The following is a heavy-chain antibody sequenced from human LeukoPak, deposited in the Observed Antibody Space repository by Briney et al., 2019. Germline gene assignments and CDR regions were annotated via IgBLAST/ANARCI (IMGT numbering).Heavy chain of an antibody. CDR1: GFTFSSYS. CDR3: ARAYCSGGSCYLYSFLGIALDI. Sequence: GGSLRLSCAASGFTFSSYSMNWVRQAPGKGLEWVSSISSSSSYIYYADSVKGRFTISRDNAKNSLYLQMNSLRAEDTAVYYCARAYCSGGSCYLYSFLGIALDIWGQGTMVTVSS. J-gene: IGHJ3*02. D-gene: IGHD2-15*01. V-gene: IGHV3-21*01. CDR2: ISSSSSYI.